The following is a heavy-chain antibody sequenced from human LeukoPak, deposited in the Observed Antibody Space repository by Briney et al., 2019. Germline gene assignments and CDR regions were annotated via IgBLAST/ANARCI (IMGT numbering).Heavy chain of an antibody. J-gene: IGHJ5*02. Sequence: ASVKVSCKASGYTFTSYDINWVRQATGQGLEWMGWMNPNSGNTGYAQKFQGRVTMTRNTSISTAYMELSSLRSEDTAVYYCARRGLTVAGNTNWFDPWGQGTLVTVSS. CDR2: MNPNSGNT. CDR1: GYTFTSYD. D-gene: IGHD6-19*01. CDR3: ARRGLTVAGNTNWFDP. V-gene: IGHV1-8*01.